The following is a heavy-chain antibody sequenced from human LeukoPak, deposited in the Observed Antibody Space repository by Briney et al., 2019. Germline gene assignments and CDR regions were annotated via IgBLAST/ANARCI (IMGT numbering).Heavy chain of an antibody. D-gene: IGHD2-15*01. Sequence: SETLSLTCTVSGGSISSYYWSWIRQPPGKGLEWIGYIYYSGSTNHNPSLKSRVTISVDTSKNQFSPKLSSVTAADTAVYYCASTKYCSGGSCPRSPFDYWGQGTLVTVSS. CDR2: IYYSGST. J-gene: IGHJ4*02. V-gene: IGHV4-59*01. CDR1: GGSISSYY. CDR3: ASTKYCSGGSCPRSPFDY.